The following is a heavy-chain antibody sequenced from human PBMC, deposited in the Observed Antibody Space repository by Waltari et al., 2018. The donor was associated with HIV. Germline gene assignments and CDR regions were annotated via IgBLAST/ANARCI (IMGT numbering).Heavy chain of an antibody. V-gene: IGHV1-2*06. CDR2: INPASGDT. D-gene: IGHD1-26*01. J-gene: IGHJ4*02. CDR3: ARGEDVSLTHLPPGFRLQF. Sequence: QTLLVQSPSEARPRAASVTLACNTSGDTSTPYFIYWSRKAPGQGLEWLGRINPASGDTTYSQTFQTRVTMTRDTSSASAYMELARLTSADTAVYFCARGEDVSLTHLPPGFRLQFWGQGSLVSVSS. CDR1: GDTSTPYF.